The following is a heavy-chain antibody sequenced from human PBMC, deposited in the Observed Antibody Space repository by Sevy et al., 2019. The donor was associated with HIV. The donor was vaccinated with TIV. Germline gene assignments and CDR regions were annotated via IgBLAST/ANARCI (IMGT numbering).Heavy chain of an antibody. CDR2: IGVYNGNI. D-gene: IGHD4-17*01. Sequence: ASVKVSCKASGYTFSNYGITWVRQAPGQGLEWMGWIGVYNGNIKYAQEFRGRVTVTTDTSTSTAYMELRSLRTDDTAVYYCARFGTVATLRYNYYNGMDVWGQGTTVTVSS. J-gene: IGHJ6*02. CDR3: ARFGTVATLRYNYYNGMDV. CDR1: GYTFSNYG. V-gene: IGHV1-18*01.